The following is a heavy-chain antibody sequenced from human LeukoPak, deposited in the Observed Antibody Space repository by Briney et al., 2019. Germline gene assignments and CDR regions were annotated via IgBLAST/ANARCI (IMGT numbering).Heavy chain of an antibody. CDR3: AATYYYGSGSYPLDAFDX. Sequence: GESLKISCKGSGYSFTSYWIGWVRQMPGKGLEWMGIIYPGDSDTRYSPSFQGQVTISADKSISTAYLQWSSLKASDTAMYYCAATYYYGSGSYPLDAFDXWXQGTMVTVSS. D-gene: IGHD3-10*01. V-gene: IGHV5-51*01. CDR1: GYSFTSYW. J-gene: IGHJ3*02. CDR2: IYPGDSDT.